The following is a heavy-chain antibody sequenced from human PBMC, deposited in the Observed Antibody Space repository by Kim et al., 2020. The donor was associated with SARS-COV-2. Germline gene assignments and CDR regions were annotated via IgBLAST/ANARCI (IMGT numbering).Heavy chain of an antibody. CDR1: GGSISSYY. V-gene: IGHV4-59*08. Sequence: SETLSLTCTVSGGSISSYYWSWIRQPPGKGLEWIGYIYYSGSTNYNPSLKSRVTISVDTSKNQFSLKLSSVTAADTAVYYCARHEVVPAAMLGYYYYYGMDVWGQGTTVTVSS. CDR3: ARHEVVPAAMLGYYYYYGMDV. J-gene: IGHJ6*02. D-gene: IGHD2-2*01. CDR2: IYYSGST.